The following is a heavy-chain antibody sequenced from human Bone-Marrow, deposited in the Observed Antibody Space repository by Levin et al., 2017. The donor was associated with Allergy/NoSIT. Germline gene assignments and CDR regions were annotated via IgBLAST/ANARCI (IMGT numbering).Heavy chain of an antibody. CDR2: ISDDGSTK. J-gene: IGHJ4*02. CDR1: GFTFSNYV. D-gene: IGHD5-18*01. V-gene: IGHV3-30-3*01. Sequence: AGGSLRLSCVASGFTFSNYVMHWVRQAPGKGLEWVAFISDDGSTKYYADSVKGRFTISRDNSKNTLFLQMNSLRPEDTAVYYCATDRGIQLWEYFFDFWGQGTRVTVSS. CDR3: ATDRGIQLWEYFFDF.